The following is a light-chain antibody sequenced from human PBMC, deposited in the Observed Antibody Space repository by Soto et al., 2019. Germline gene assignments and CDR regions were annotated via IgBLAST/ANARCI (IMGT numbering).Light chain of an antibody. CDR3: QQYNKWPQT. CDR2: GAS. V-gene: IGKV3-15*01. CDR1: QSVAKD. Sequence: IEMKQSTATLSISAGERAILSCGASQSVAKDLAWYQHKPGQAPRLLIHGASTRATGIPARFSGVGSGTEFTLTISSLQSEDFAVYYCQQYNKWPQTFGQGTRLEI. J-gene: IGKJ5*01.